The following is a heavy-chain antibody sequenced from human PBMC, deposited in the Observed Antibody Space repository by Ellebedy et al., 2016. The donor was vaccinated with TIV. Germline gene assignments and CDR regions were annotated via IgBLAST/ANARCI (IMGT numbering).Heavy chain of an antibody. CDR2: IRSTSEII. J-gene: IGHJ5*02. CDR1: GFTYSSYP. D-gene: IGHD1-26*01. CDR3: ARDIGTPDNWSDP. Sequence: GESLKISCVAPGFTYSSYPMNWVRPAPGKGLEWVSYIRSTSEIIYSADSVKGRFTISIDNARNSLYLQMSSLRADDAAVYYCARDIGTPDNWSDPWGQGTLVSVSS. V-gene: IGHV3-48*01.